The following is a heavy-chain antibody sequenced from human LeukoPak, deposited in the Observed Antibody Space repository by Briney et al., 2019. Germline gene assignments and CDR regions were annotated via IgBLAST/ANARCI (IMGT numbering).Heavy chain of an antibody. CDR3: RGGRSQRGFDP. Sequence: SETLSLTCAVYGGSFSGYYWSWIRQPPGKGLEWIGEINHSGSTNYNPSLKSRVTISVDTSKNQFSLKLSSVTAADTAVYYCRGGRSQRGFDPWGPGTLVIVSS. V-gene: IGHV4-34*01. CDR2: INHSGST. CDR1: GGSFSGYY. J-gene: IGHJ5*02.